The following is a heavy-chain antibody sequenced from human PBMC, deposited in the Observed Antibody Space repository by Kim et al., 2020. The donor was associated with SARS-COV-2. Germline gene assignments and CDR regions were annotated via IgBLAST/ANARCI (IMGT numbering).Heavy chain of an antibody. Sequence: GGSLRLSCAASGFTFSSYGMHWVRQAPGKGLEWVAVISYDGSNKYYADSVKGRFTISRDNSKNTLYLQMNSLRAEDTAVYYCAKDRGDGTAGRVYWGQGTLVTVSS. CDR2: ISYDGSNK. V-gene: IGHV3-30*18. CDR3: AKDRGDGTAGRVY. J-gene: IGHJ4*02. CDR1: GFTFSSYG. D-gene: IGHD7-27*01.